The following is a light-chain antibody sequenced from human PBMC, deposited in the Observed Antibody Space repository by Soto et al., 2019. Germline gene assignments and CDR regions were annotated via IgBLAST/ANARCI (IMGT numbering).Light chain of an antibody. Sequence: ELVLTQSPGTLSLSPGERATLSCRASQSVSSNLAWYQQKPGQAPRLLIYGASTRATGIPARFSGSGSGTEFTLTISSLQFEDFAVYYCQQYNNWPQTFGQGTKVDIK. J-gene: IGKJ1*01. CDR3: QQYNNWPQT. CDR1: QSVSSN. CDR2: GAS. V-gene: IGKV3-15*01.